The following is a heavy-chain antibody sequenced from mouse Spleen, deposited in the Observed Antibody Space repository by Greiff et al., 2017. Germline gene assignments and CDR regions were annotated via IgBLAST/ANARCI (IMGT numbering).Heavy chain of an antibody. CDR2: ISSGGSYT. J-gene: IGHJ1*01. D-gene: IGHD1-1*01. V-gene: IGHV5-9-3*01. CDR3: ARRPTVVATYPYWYFDV. Sequence: EVQRVESGGGLVKPGGSLKLSCAASGFTFSSYAMSWVRQTPEKRLEWVATISSGGSYTYYPDSVKGRFTISRDNAKNTLYLQMSSLRSEDTAMYYCARRPTVVATYPYWYFDVWGAGTTVTVSS. CDR1: GFTFSSYA.